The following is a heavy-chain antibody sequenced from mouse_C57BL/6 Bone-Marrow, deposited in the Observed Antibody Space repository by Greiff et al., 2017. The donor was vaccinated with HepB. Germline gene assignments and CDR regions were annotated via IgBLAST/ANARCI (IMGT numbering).Heavy chain of an antibody. CDR3: ASYYYGSPYAMDY. CDR1: GYTFTSYD. Sequence: QVQLQQSGPELVKPGASVKLSCKASGYTFTSYDINWVKQRPGQGLEWIGSIYPSVGSTKYNEKFKGKATLTVDTSSSTAYMELHSLTSEDSAVYFCASYYYGSPYAMDYWGQGTSVTVSS. CDR2: IYPSVGST. J-gene: IGHJ4*01. V-gene: IGHV1-85*01. D-gene: IGHD1-1*01.